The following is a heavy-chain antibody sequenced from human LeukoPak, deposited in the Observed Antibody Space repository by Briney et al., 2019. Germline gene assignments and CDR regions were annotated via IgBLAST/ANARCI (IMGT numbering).Heavy chain of an antibody. CDR3: ARDARSMVRGVSSWDY. CDR2: ISSSSSYI. D-gene: IGHD3-10*01. Sequence: GGSLRLSCAASGFTFSSYTMNWVRQAPGKGLEWVSSISSSSSYIYYSDSVKGRFTISRDNAKNSLYLQMNSLRAEDTAVYYCARDARSMVRGVSSWDYWGQGTLVTVSS. CDR1: GFTFSSYT. V-gene: IGHV3-21*01. J-gene: IGHJ4*02.